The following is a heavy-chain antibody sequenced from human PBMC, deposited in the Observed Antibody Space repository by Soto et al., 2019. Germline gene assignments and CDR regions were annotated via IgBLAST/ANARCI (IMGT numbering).Heavy chain of an antibody. J-gene: IGHJ5*02. Sequence: QVQLQESGPGLVKPSQTLSLTCTVSGGSIGSGGYYWSWIRQHPGKGLEWIGYIYYSGSTYYNPSLKSRVTISVDTSKNQFSLKLSSVTAADTAVYYCARGMRYCSGGSCYHNWFDLWGQGTLVTVSS. D-gene: IGHD2-15*01. CDR1: GGSIGSGGYY. CDR2: IYYSGST. V-gene: IGHV4-31*03. CDR3: ARGMRYCSGGSCYHNWFDL.